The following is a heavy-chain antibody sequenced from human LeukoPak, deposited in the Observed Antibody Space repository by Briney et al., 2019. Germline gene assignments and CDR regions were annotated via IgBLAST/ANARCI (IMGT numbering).Heavy chain of an antibody. CDR1: GFTFSGSA. CDR3: TRTTMIVVFDY. CDR2: IRSKANSYAT. J-gene: IGHJ4*02. D-gene: IGHD3-22*01. V-gene: IGHV3-73*01. Sequence: GGSLRLSCAVSGFTFSGSAMHWVRQASGKGLEWVGRIRSKANSYATAYAASVKGRFTISRDDSKNTAYLQMNSLKTEDTAVYYCTRTTMIVVFDYWGQGTLVTVSS.